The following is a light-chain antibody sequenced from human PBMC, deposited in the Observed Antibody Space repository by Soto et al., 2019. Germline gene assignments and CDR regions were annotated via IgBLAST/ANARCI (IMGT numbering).Light chain of an antibody. CDR3: QQYNTWLWT. CDR2: GAS. V-gene: IGKV3-15*01. J-gene: IGKJ1*01. CDR1: QSINAH. Sequence: EVVMTQSPATLSVSPGERVTLSCRASQSINAHLAWYQQKPGQAPRLLIHGASARATGIPARFSGSGFGTEFILTLNSLQSEDVAVYYCQQYNTWLWTFGQGTKVEIQ.